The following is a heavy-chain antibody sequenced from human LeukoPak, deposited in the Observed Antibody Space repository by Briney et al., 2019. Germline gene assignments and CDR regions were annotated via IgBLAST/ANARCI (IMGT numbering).Heavy chain of an antibody. CDR2: ISYDGSNK. J-gene: IGHJ4*02. CDR3: ARRII. V-gene: IGHV3-30-3*01. D-gene: IGHD2-21*01. Sequence: HPGRSLRLSCAASGFTFSSYAMHWVRQAPGKGLEWVAVISYDGSNKYYADSVKGRFTISRDNSKNTLYLQMNSLRAEDTAVYYCARRIIRGQGTLVTVSS. CDR1: GFTFSSYA.